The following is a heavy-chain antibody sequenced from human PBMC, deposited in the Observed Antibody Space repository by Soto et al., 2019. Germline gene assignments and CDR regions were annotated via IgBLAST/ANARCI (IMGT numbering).Heavy chain of an antibody. J-gene: IGHJ4*02. Sequence: PSETPSLTCAVYGGSFSGYYWSWVRQPPGKGLEWIGEINHSGSTNYNPSLKSRVTISVDTSKNQFSLKLSSVTAADTAVYYCARVSYCGGDVLDYWGQGTLVTVSS. CDR1: GGSFSGYY. D-gene: IGHD2-21*02. CDR3: ARVSYCGGDVLDY. V-gene: IGHV4-34*01. CDR2: INHSGST.